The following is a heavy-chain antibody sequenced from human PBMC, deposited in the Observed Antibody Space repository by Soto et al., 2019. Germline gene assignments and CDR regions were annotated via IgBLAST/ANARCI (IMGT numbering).Heavy chain of an antibody. Sequence: LEILSLTCTVSGGSISSYCWSWIRQPPGKGLEWIGYIYYSGSTNYNPSLKSRVTISVDTSKNQFSLKLSSVTAADTAVYYCASTTYDFWSGPYYYYMDVWGKGTTVTVSS. V-gene: IGHV4-59*01. J-gene: IGHJ6*03. CDR3: ASTTYDFWSGPYYYYMDV. CDR1: GGSISSYC. CDR2: IYYSGST. D-gene: IGHD3-3*01.